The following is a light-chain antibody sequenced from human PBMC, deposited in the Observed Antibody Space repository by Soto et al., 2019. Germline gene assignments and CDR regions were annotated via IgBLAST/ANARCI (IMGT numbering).Light chain of an antibody. V-gene: IGKV1-9*01. J-gene: IGKJ4*01. CDR1: QDISSY. CDR2: AAS. Sequence: IQLTTSTSSLSASVGDRVTITCRASQDISSYLAWYQQKPGIAPKLLIYAASTLQSGVPSRFSGSGSGTEFTLTISSLQPEDFATYYCQQFNSYLPLTFGGGTKVDIK. CDR3: QQFNSYLPLT.